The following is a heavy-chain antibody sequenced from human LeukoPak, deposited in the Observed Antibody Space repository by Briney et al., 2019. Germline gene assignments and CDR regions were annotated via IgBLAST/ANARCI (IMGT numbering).Heavy chain of an antibody. D-gene: IGHD6-13*01. J-gene: IGHJ4*02. CDR2: IYYSGST. CDR1: GGSVSSGSYY. V-gene: IGHV4-61*01. Sequence: SETLSLTCTVSGGSVSSGSYYWSWIRQPPGKGLEWIGYIYYSGSTNYNPSLKSRVTISVDTSKNQFSLTLSSVTAADTAVYYCARMYSSSWYLDYWGQGTLVTVSS. CDR3: ARMYSSSWYLDY.